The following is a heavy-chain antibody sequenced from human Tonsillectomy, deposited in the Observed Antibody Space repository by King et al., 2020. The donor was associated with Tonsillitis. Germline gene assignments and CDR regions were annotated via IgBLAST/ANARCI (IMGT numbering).Heavy chain of an antibody. CDR1: GFTFNTSG. D-gene: IGHD3-10*01. V-gene: IGHV3-48*02. Sequence: VQLVEPGGGLVQPGGSLRLSCAASGFTFNTSGMTWVRQAPGKGLEWVSYISSSSSAIYYADSVKGRFTNSRDNAKNSVYLQMNSLRDEDTAVYYCARDLGAVRGAISCDYWGQGTLVTVSS. CDR2: ISSSSSAI. J-gene: IGHJ4*02. CDR3: ARDLGAVRGAISCDY.